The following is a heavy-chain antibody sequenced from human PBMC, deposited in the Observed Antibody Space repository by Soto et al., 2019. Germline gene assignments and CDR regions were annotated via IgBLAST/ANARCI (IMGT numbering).Heavy chain of an antibody. Sequence: GGSLRLSCAASGFTFSTYAMSWVRQAPGKGLEWVSGLYGNGGGITYADSVKGRFTISRNNSNNMLYLQMHSLRAEDTAVYYCAKDRQPDGLWPFDHWGQGTLVTVSS. J-gene: IGHJ4*02. CDR3: AKDRQPDGLWPFDH. D-gene: IGHD2-8*01. V-gene: IGHV3-23*01. CDR2: LYGNGGGI. CDR1: GFTFSTYA.